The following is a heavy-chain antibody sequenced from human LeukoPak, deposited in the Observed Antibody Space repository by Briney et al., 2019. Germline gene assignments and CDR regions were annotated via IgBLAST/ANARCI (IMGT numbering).Heavy chain of an antibody. J-gene: IGHJ4*02. D-gene: IGHD2-15*01. CDR2: IIPIFGTA. V-gene: IGHV1-69*06. CDR1: GGTFSSYA. CDR3: ARGGPGYCSGGSCYHY. Sequence: ASVKVSCKASGGTFSSYAISWVRQAPGQGLEWMGGIIPIFGTANYAQKFQGRVTIAADKSTSTAYVELSSLRSEDTAVYYCARGGPGYCSGGSCYHYWGQGTLVTVSS.